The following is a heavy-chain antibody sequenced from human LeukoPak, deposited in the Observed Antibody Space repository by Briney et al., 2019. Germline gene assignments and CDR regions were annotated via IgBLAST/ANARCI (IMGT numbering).Heavy chain of an antibody. Sequence: SETLSLTCTVSGGSISSYYWSWLRQPPGKGLEWIGYVHYNGKTDHNPSLKSRVAISLDTSKNQISLKLSSVTAADTALYYCSRDFDLTTMGYFDLWGRGTLVTVSS. V-gene: IGHV4-59*01. CDR2: VHYNGKT. J-gene: IGHJ2*01. CDR1: GGSISSYY. D-gene: IGHD4-23*01. CDR3: SRDFDLTTMGYFDL.